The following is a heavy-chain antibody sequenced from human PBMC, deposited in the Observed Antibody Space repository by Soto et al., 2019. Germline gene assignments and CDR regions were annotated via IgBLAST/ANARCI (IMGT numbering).Heavy chain of an antibody. CDR1: GFTFSSYG. V-gene: IGHV3-33*01. D-gene: IGHD3-22*01. J-gene: IGHJ4*02. Sequence: QVQLVESGGGVVQPGRSLRLSCAASGFTFSSYGMHWVRQAPGKGLEWVAVIWYDGSNKYYADSVKGRFTISRDNSKNTLYLQMNSLRAEDTAVYYCASGEEDKKYYYDSSGFDYWGQGTLVTVSS. CDR3: ASGEEDKKYYYDSSGFDY. CDR2: IWYDGSNK.